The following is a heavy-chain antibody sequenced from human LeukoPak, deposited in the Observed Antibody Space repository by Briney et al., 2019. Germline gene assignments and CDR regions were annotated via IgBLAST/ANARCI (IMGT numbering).Heavy chain of an antibody. J-gene: IGHJ4*02. D-gene: IGHD4-17*01. CDR2: INPNSGGT. V-gene: IGHV1-2*02. Sequence: ASVKVSCKASGYTFTGYYMHWVRQAPGQGLEWMGWINPNSGGTNYAQKFQGRVTMTRDTSISTAYMELSRLRSDDTAVYYCARAPPTVTIYFDYWGQGTLVTVSS. CDR3: ARAPPTVTIYFDY. CDR1: GYTFTGYY.